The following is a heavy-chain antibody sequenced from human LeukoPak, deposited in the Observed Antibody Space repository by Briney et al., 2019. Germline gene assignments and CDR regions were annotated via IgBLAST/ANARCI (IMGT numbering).Heavy chain of an antibody. J-gene: IGHJ4*02. CDR1: GFTFSSYA. CDR3: AKDIVVVPAARFGYFDY. D-gene: IGHD2-2*01. V-gene: IGHV3-23*01. CDR2: ISGSGGST. Sequence: PGGSLRLSCVASGFTFSSYAMSWVRQAPGKGLEWVSAISGSGGSTYYADSVKGRFTISRDNSKNTLYLQMNSLRAEDTAVYYCAKDIVVVPAARFGYFDYWGQGTLVTVSS.